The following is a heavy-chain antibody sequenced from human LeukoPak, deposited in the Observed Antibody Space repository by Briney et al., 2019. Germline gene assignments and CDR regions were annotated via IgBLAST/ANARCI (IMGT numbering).Heavy chain of an antibody. CDR1: RYTFTGYY. V-gene: IGHV1-2*02. D-gene: IGHD3-22*01. J-gene: IGHJ4*02. Sequence: ASVKVSCKASRYTFTGYYMHWVRQAPGQGLEWMGWINPNSGGTNYAQKFQGRVTMTRDTSISTAYMELSRLRSDDTAVYYCARTARADYYDSSGYYSPYFDYWGQGTLVTVSS. CDR2: INPNSGGT. CDR3: ARTARADYYDSSGYYSPYFDY.